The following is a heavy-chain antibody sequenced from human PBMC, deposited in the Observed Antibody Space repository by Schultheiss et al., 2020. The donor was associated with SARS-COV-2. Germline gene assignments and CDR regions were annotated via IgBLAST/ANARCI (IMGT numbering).Heavy chain of an antibody. V-gene: IGHV4-34*01. J-gene: IGHJ6*02. Sequence: SETLSLTCAVYGGSFSDYYWNWVRQPPGKGLEWIGEINRSGSTNYNPSLKSRVTMSVDTSKNQFSLKLSSVTAADTAVYYCARGSIAARPPNYYYYGMDVCGQGTTVTVSS. CDR1: GGSFSDYY. CDR3: ARGSIAARPPNYYYYGMDV. CDR2: INRSGST. D-gene: IGHD6-6*01.